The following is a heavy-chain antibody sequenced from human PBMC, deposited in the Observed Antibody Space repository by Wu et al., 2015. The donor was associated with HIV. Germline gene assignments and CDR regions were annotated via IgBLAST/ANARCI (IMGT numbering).Heavy chain of an antibody. CDR1: GYTFTDYY. J-gene: IGHJ3*02. V-gene: IGHV1-2*02. D-gene: IGHD2-8*02. Sequence: QVHLVQSGAEVKKPGASVKVSCKASGYTFTDYYIHWVRQVPGQGLEWMGWINPRRGGTNYARKFQGRVTMTRDTSVSTAYMDLSSLRSDDTAVYYCARPGRKSCTEISCPPRGNDAFEIWGRGTMVTVSS. CDR2: INPRRGGT. CDR3: ARPGRKSCTEISCPPRGNDAFEI.